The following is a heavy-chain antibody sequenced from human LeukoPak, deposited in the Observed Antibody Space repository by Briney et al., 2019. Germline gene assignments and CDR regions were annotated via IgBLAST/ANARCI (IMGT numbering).Heavy chain of an antibody. V-gene: IGHV4-4*07. D-gene: IGHD5-12*01. CDR2: VYPSGTT. CDR3: ARDAGGYQDN. J-gene: IGHJ4*02. Sequence: SETLSLTCTVSRGSISNYWWSWIRQAPGKGLEWIGRVYPSGTTHYNPSLQSRVTLSVDTSKNQFSLKLSSLAAAVTAVYYCARDAGGYQDNWGQGTLVTVSS. CDR1: RGSISNYW.